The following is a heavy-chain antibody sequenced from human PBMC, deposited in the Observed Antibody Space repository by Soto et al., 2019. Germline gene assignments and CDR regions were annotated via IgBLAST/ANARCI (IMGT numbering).Heavy chain of an antibody. CDR3: ASTAGGSWAYPSGFDY. V-gene: IGHV3-30-3*01. J-gene: IGHJ4*02. D-gene: IGHD2-15*01. CDR1: GFTFSSYA. Sequence: GGSLRLSCAASGFTFSSYAMHWVRQAPGKGLEWVAVISYDGSNKYYADSVKGRFTISRDNSKNTLYLQMNSLRAEDTAVYYCASTAGGSWAYPSGFDYWGQGTLVTVSS. CDR2: ISYDGSNK.